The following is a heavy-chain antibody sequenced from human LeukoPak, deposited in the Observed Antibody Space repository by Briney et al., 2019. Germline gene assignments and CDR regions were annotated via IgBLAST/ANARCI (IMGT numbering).Heavy chain of an antibody. J-gene: IGHJ6*02. CDR2: IYYSGST. D-gene: IGHD6-19*01. Sequence: PSETLSLTCTVSGGSISSGGYYWRWIRQPPGKGLEWIGYIYYSGSTNYNPSLKSRVTISVDTSKSQFSLKLSSVTAADTAVYYCARDSSGWYYYGMDVWGQGTTVTVSS. CDR3: ARDSSGWYYYGMDV. V-gene: IGHV4-61*08. CDR1: GGSISSGGYY.